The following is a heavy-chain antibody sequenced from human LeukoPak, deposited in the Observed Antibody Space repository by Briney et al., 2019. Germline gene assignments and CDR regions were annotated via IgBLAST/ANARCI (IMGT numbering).Heavy chain of an antibody. J-gene: IGHJ6*02. CDR3: ARVNGGNSWDYYYYGMDV. D-gene: IGHD4-23*01. Sequence: ASVKVSCKASGGTFSSYAISWVRQAPGQGLEWMGGIIPIFGTANYAQKFQGRVTITADESTSTACMELSSLRSEDTAVYYCARVNGGNSWDYYYYGMDVWGQGTTVTVSS. CDR2: IIPIFGTA. CDR1: GGTFSSYA. V-gene: IGHV1-69*13.